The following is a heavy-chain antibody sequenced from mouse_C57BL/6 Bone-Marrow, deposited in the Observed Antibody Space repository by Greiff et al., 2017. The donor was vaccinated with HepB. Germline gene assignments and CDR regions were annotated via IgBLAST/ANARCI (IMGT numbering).Heavy chain of an antibody. V-gene: IGHV1-69*01. Sequence: VQLQQSGAELVMPGASVKLSCKASGYTFTSYWMHWVKQRPGQGLEWIGEIDPSDSYTNYNQKFKGKSTLTVDKSSSTAYMQLSSLTSEDSAVYYCAREGRRGDYWGQGTTLTVSS. CDR1: GYTFTSYW. D-gene: IGHD2-14*01. CDR3: AREGRRGDY. J-gene: IGHJ2*01. CDR2: IDPSDSYT.